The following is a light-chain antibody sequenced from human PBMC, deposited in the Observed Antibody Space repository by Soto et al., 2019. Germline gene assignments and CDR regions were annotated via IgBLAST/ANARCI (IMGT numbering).Light chain of an antibody. CDR3: QQFDSLPFT. CDR2: DSS. J-gene: IGKJ5*01. Sequence: DIQMTQTPSSLSASVGDRVTFICQASHDINTYLNWYQQKPGKAPKLLIYDSSNLERGVPSRFSGSGYGTRFSFTISSLQPEDIATYYCQQFDSLPFTFGQGTRLEIK. CDR1: HDINTY. V-gene: IGKV1-33*01.